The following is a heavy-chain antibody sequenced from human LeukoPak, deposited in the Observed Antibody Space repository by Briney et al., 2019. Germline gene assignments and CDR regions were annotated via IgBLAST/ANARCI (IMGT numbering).Heavy chain of an antibody. CDR1: GFTARSNY. Sequence: GGSLRLSCAASGFTARSNYMSWVRQAPGKGLEWVSIIYTGDSTYYADSVKGRFTVSRDNSKNTLYLQMNSLRAEDTAVYYCARGHYGLDSWGQGTLVTVSS. CDR3: ARGHYGLDS. CDR2: IYTGDST. J-gene: IGHJ4*02. V-gene: IGHV3-53*01. D-gene: IGHD4-17*01.